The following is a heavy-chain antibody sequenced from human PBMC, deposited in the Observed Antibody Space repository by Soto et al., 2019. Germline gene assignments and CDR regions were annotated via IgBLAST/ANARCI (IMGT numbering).Heavy chain of an antibody. Sequence: GGSLRLSCATSGFTFDDYAMHWVRQPPGKGLEWVSSISWNSGSIGHADSVKGRFTISRDNAKNSLYLQMNSLRAEDTALYYCAKGGRTYYYDSSSYSDYWGQGTLVTVYS. CDR3: AKGGRTYYYDSSSYSDY. D-gene: IGHD3-22*01. CDR1: GFTFDDYA. J-gene: IGHJ4*02. CDR2: ISWNSGSI. V-gene: IGHV3-9*01.